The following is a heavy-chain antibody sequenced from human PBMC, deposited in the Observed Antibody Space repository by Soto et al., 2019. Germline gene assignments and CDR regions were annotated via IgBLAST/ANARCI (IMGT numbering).Heavy chain of an antibody. CDR1: GYTFTSYA. D-gene: IGHD3-10*01. CDR2: INACNGNT. CDR3: ASSYYGSGNPKDYYYGMDV. Sequence: QVQLVQSGAEVKKPGASVKVSCKASGYTFTSYAMHWVRQAPGHRLEWMGWINACNGNTKYSQKFQGRVTITRDTSASTAYMELSSLRSEDTAVYYCASSYYGSGNPKDYYYGMDVWGQGTTVTVSS. V-gene: IGHV1-3*01. J-gene: IGHJ6*02.